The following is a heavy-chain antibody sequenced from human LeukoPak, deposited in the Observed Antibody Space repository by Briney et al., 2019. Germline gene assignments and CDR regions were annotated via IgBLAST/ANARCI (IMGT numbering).Heavy chain of an antibody. D-gene: IGHD3-3*01. Sequence: GGSLRLSCAASGFTFSDYYMSWIRQAPGKGLEWVSYISSSGSTIYYADSVKGRFTISRDNAKNTLYLQMSSLRAEDTAVYYCARGRGRGDYDFWSGYYPDYWGQGTLVTVSS. CDR3: ARGRGRGDYDFWSGYYPDY. V-gene: IGHV3-11*04. J-gene: IGHJ4*02. CDR1: GFTFSDYY. CDR2: ISSSGSTI.